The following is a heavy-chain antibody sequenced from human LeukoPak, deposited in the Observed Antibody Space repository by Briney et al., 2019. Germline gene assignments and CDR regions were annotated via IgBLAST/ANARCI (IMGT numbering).Heavy chain of an antibody. Sequence: GGSLRLSCAPSGFTFFSYAMSWVRQAPGKGLEWVSAISGSGGSAHYADSVRGRFTVSRYISRNTLYLQMNSLRVEDTAIYYCAKLVRGVIVPYYDYWGQGTLITVSS. V-gene: IGHV3-23*01. CDR1: GFTFFSYA. CDR2: ISGSGGSA. J-gene: IGHJ4*02. D-gene: IGHD3-10*01. CDR3: AKLVRGVIVPYYDY.